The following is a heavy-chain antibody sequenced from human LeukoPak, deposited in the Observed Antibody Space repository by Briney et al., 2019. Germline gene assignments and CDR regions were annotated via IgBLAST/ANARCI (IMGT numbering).Heavy chain of an antibody. J-gene: IGHJ4*02. CDR3: ARDRERWLQLRGGLFDY. CDR2: INPSGGSI. Sequence: ASVKVSCKASGYTFTSYYMHWVRQAPGQGLEWMGIINPSGGSISYAQKFQGRVTMTRDTSTSTVYMELSSLRSEDTAVYYCARDRERWLQLRGGLFDYWGQGTLVTVSS. D-gene: IGHD5-24*01. CDR1: GYTFTSYY. V-gene: IGHV1-46*01.